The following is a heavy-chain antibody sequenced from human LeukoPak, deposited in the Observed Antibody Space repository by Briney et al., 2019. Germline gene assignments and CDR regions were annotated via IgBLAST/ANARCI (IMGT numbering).Heavy chain of an antibody. D-gene: IGHD3-10*01. Sequence: GGSLRLSCAASGFTFSSYWMSWVRQAPGRGQEWVANIKGDGSEKYYVDSVKGRFTISRDNAKNSLYLQMNSLRAEDTAVYYCATSRDVSLWFGELYWGQGTLVTVSS. CDR3: ATSRDVSLWFGELY. V-gene: IGHV3-7*01. J-gene: IGHJ4*02. CDR2: IKGDGSEK. CDR1: GFTFSSYW.